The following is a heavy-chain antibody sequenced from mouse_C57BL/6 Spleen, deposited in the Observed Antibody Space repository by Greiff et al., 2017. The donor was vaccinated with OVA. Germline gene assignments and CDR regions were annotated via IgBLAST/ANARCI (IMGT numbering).Heavy chain of an antibody. D-gene: IGHD2-1*01. CDR1: GFTFSSYA. Sequence: EVKLMESGGGLVKPGGSLKLSCAASGFTFSSYAMSWVRQTPEKRLEWVATISDGGSYTYYPDNVKGRFTISRDNAKNNLYLQMSHLKSEDTAMYYCARDNGNYEVSYAMDYWGQGTSVTVSS. J-gene: IGHJ4*01. CDR3: ARDNGNYEVSYAMDY. V-gene: IGHV5-4*01. CDR2: ISDGGSYT.